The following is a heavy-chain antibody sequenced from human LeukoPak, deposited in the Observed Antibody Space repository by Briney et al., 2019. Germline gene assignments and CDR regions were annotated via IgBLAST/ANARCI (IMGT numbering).Heavy chain of an antibody. V-gene: IGHV4-39*01. CDR2: IYYSGST. CDR1: GFTFSSYG. Sequence: GSLRLSCAASGFTFSSYGMHWVRQPPGKGLEWIGSIYYSGSTYYNPSLKSRVTISVDTSKNQFSLELSSVTAADTAVYYCATPGVSYYYDSSGYYGYWGQGTLVTVSS. CDR3: ATPGVSYYYDSSGYYGY. D-gene: IGHD3-22*01. J-gene: IGHJ4*02.